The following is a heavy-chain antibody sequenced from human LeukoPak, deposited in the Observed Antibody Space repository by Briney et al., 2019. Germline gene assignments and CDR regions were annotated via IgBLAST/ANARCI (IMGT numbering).Heavy chain of an antibody. J-gene: IGHJ4*02. Sequence: PSETLSLTCTDSGGSISSTTHCGGWIRQPPGKGLEWIGTIYYSGSTYYNPSLKSRVTISVDTSKNQFTLQLSSVTAADTAVYYCASQLCTLAVCGFDYWGQGTLVTVSS. CDR1: GGSISSTTHC. CDR3: ASQLCTLAVCGFDY. CDR2: IYYSGST. V-gene: IGHV4-39*01. D-gene: IGHD3-16*01.